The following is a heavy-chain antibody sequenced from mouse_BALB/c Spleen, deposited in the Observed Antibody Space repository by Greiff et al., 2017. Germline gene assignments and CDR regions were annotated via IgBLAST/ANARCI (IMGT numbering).Heavy chain of an antibody. D-gene: IGHD2-1*01. CDR3: ARGGYGNYVWYFDV. J-gene: IGHJ1*01. CDR1: GYTFTSYW. Sequence: QVQLQQPGAELVKPGASVKLSCKASGYTFTSYWMHWVKQRPGQGLEWIGEINPSNGRTNYNEKFKSKATLTVDKSSSTAYMQRSILTSEDSAVYYCARGGYGNYVWYFDVWGAGTTVTVSS. V-gene: IGHV1S81*02. CDR2: INPSNGRT.